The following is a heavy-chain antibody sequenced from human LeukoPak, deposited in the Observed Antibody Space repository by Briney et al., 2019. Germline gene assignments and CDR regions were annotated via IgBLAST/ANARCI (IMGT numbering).Heavy chain of an antibody. CDR2: KSYSGST. CDR3: ARVPGDYPLNWFDA. Sequence: SETLSLTCTVSGVSIGSYYWSWIRQPPGKGLEWIGYKSYSGSTNYNPSLKSRVTISVDTSKNQFSLKLTSVTAADTAVSYCARVPGDYPLNWFDAWGQGTLVTVSS. D-gene: IGHD7-27*01. J-gene: IGHJ5*02. CDR1: GVSIGSYY. V-gene: IGHV4-59*01.